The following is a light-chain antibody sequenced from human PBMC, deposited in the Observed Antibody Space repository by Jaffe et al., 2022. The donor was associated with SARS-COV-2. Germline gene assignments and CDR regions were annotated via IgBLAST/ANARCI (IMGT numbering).Light chain of an antibody. CDR2: KAS. CDR3: QHYNTYFT. J-gene: IGKJ2*01. V-gene: IGKV1-5*03. CDR1: QNINNW. Sequence: DIQMTQSPSTLSASVGDRVTITCRASQNINNWLAWYQQKPGKAPNLLIYKASTLESGVPSRFSGSGSGTEFTLTISSLQPDDSATYYCQHYNTYFTFGQGTKLEIK.